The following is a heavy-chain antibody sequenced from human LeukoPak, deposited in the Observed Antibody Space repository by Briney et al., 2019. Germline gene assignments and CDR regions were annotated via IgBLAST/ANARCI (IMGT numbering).Heavy chain of an antibody. Sequence: PGRSLRLSCAASVFTFDDYSMHWVRQAPGKGLEWVSSISWNSGIIGYADSVKGRFTISRDNAKNSLYLQMNSLRAEDTAFYYCAKDIRLRWPRFDAFDIWGQGTMVTVSS. CDR1: VFTFDDYS. CDR3: AKDIRLRWPRFDAFDI. CDR2: ISWNSGII. D-gene: IGHD5-12*01. V-gene: IGHV3-9*01. J-gene: IGHJ3*02.